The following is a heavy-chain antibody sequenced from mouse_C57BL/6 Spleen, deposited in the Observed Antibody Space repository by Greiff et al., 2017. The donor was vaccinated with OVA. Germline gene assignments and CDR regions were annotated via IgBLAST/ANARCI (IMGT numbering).Heavy chain of an antibody. CDR1: GFTFSSYG. V-gene: IGHV5-6*02. Sequence: EVMLVESGGDLVKPGGSLKLSCAASGFTFSSYGMSWVRQTPDKRLEWVATISSGGSYTYYPDSVKGRFTISRNNAKNTLYLQMSSLKSEDTAMYYCARRTGTDYYAMDYWGQGTSVTVSS. J-gene: IGHJ4*01. D-gene: IGHD4-1*01. CDR3: ARRTGTDYYAMDY. CDR2: ISSGGSYT.